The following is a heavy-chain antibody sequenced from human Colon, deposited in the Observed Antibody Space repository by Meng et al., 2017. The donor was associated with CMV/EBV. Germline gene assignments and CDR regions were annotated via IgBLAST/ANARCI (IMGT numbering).Heavy chain of an antibody. CDR3: AKDLVREIVPAALVLDV. Sequence: GESLKISCAASGFTFNNYAMHWVRQPPGKGLEWLGFILFDGTDTHYADSVKGRFTISRDDSKNTLYLQLNSLRDEDTAVYYCAKDLVREIVPAALVLDVWGQGTTVTVSS. J-gene: IGHJ6*02. CDR1: GFTFNNYA. CDR2: ILFDGTDT. V-gene: IGHV3-30*02. D-gene: IGHD2-2*01.